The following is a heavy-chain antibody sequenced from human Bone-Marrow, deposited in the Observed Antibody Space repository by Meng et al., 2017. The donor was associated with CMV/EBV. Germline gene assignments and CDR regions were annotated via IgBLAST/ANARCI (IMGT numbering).Heavy chain of an antibody. V-gene: IGHV3-15*01. J-gene: IGHJ4*02. Sequence: NAWMSWVRQAPGKGLDWVGRIKSKPDGGTTDYAAPVKGRFTISSDDSKNTLYLQMNSLKTEDTAVYYCTTDPGTGRITIFGVVIQLDYWGQGTLVTVSS. CDR2: IKSKPDGGTT. CDR3: TTDPGTGRITIFGVVIQLDY. D-gene: IGHD3-3*01. CDR1: NAW.